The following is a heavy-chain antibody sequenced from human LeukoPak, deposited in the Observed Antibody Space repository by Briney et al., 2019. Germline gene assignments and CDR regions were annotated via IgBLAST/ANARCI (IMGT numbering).Heavy chain of an antibody. J-gene: IGHJ5*01. V-gene: IGHV3-11*01. Sequence: GGSLRLSCAASGFTFSDSYRSWIRQAPGEGLDWLACISSSGHTIYYAESVRGRFTISRDNANNSLYLQLNSLRPEDTAVYYCAQTGRNNYFDSWGQGTLVTVSS. CDR1: GFTFSDSY. CDR3: AQTGRNNYFDS. CDR2: ISSSGHTI.